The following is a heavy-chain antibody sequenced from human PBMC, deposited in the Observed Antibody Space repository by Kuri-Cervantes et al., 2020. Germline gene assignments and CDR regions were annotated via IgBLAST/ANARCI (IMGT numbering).Heavy chain of an antibody. Sequence: GGSLRLSCAASGFTFSSYAMHWVRQAPGKGLEWVAVISYDGSNNYYADSVKGRFTISRDNSKNTLYLQMNSLRAEDTAVYYCARASGTTSFYDYWVQGTLVTVSS. CDR3: ARASGTTSFYDY. CDR1: GFTFSSYA. D-gene: IGHD1-7*01. V-gene: IGHV3-30-3*01. J-gene: IGHJ4*02. CDR2: ISYDGSNN.